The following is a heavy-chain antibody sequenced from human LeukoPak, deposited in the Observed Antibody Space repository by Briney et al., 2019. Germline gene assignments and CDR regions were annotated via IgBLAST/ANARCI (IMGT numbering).Heavy chain of an antibody. J-gene: IGHJ3*02. CDR1: GFTFDDCA. CDR2: ISWNSGSI. D-gene: IGHD3-10*01. V-gene: IGHV3-9*01. CDR3: AKARPPYYYGSGSSAFDI. Sequence: GRSLRLSCAASGFTFDDCAMHWVRQAPGKGLEWVSGISWNSGSIGYADSVKGRFTISRDNAKNSLYLQMNSLRAEDTALYYCAKARPPYYYGSGSSAFDIWGQGTMVTVSS.